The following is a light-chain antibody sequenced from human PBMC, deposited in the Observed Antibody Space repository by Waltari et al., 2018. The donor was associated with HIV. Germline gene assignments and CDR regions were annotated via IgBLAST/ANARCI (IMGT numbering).Light chain of an antibody. V-gene: IGKV3-15*01. J-gene: IGKJ4*01. CDR3: QQYEAWPHT. Sequence: EIVVTKYQATLSVSPGERATLSCRASQNIMINFAWYQHKPGHAPRLLLFCASTRASGVPARFSGRRSGTEFTLTITSPQSEDSAVYYCQQYEAWPHTFVGRTLVEIK. CDR2: CAS. CDR1: QNIMIN.